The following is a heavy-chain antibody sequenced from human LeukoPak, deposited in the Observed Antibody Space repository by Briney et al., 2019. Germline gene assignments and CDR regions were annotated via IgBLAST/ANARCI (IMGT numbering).Heavy chain of an antibody. V-gene: IGHV4-34*01. D-gene: IGHD6-13*01. CDR3: ARDMVLAAAGYFDY. J-gene: IGHJ4*02. CDR2: INHSGST. CDR1: GGSFSGYY. Sequence: SETLSLTCAVYGGSFSGYYWSWIRQPPGKGLEWIGEINHSGSTNYNPSLKSRVAISVDTSKNQFSLKLSSVTAADTAVYYCARDMVLAAAGYFDYWGQGTLVTVSS.